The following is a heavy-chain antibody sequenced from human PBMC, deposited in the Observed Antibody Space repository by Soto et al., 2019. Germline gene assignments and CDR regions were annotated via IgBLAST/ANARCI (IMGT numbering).Heavy chain of an antibody. J-gene: IGHJ4*02. CDR3: ARGDSNGWYFDY. V-gene: IGHV1-46*01. Sequence: ASVKVSCKASGYGFTTYQMHWVRQAPGQGLEWMGTINPSGGSTSYAQRFQGRVTMTRDPSTSTVYMQLSSLRSEDTALYYCARGDSNGWYFDYWGQGTLVTVSS. CDR1: GYGFTTYQ. D-gene: IGHD6-19*01. CDR2: INPSGGST.